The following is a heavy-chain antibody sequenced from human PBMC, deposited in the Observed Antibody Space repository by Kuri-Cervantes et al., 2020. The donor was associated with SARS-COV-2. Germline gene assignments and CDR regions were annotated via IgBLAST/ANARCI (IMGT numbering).Heavy chain of an antibody. CDR2: ISYDGSNK. D-gene: IGHD6-13*01. Sequence: GESLMISCAASGFAISSYAMHWVRQAPGKGLEWVAVISYDGSNKYYADSVKGRFTISRDNSKNTLYLQMNSLRAEDTAVYYGARGKQQMVPHYFDYWGQGTLVTVSS. V-gene: IGHV3-30*04. J-gene: IGHJ4*02. CDR3: ARGKQQMVPHYFDY. CDR1: GFAISSYA.